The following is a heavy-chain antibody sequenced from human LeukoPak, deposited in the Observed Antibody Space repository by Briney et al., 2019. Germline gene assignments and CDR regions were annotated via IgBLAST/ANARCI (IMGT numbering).Heavy chain of an antibody. CDR3: AKDRIWYSSGWTFDY. CDR1: GFTFSSYA. V-gene: IGHV3-23*01. J-gene: IGHJ4*02. CDR2: ISGSGGST. D-gene: IGHD6-19*01. Sequence: GGSLRLSCAASGFTFSSYAMSWVRQAPGKGLEWVSAISGSGGSTYYADSVKGRFTISRDNSENTLYLQMNSLRAEDTAVYYCAKDRIWYSSGWTFDYWGQGTLVTVSS.